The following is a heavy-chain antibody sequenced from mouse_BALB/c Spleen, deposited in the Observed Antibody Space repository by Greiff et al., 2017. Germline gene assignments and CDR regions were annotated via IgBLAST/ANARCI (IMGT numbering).Heavy chain of an antibody. CDR3: ASIYDGYPYAMDY. J-gene: IGHJ4*01. CDR1: GYSITSGYY. V-gene: IGHV3-6*02. D-gene: IGHD2-3*01. CDR2: ISYDGSN. Sequence: EVQLQESGPGLVKPSQSLSLTCSVTGYSITSGYYWNWIRKFPGNKLEWMGYISYDGSNNYNPSLKNRISITRDTSKNQFFLKLNSVTTEDTATYYCASIYDGYPYAMDYWGQGTSVTVSS.